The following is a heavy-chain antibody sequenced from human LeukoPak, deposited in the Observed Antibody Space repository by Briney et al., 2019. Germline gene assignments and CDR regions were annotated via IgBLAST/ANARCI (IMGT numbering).Heavy chain of an antibody. CDR2: IRYDGSNK. V-gene: IGHV3-30*02. Sequence: PGGSLRLSCAASGFTFNTYTMNWVRQAPGKGLEWVAFIRYDGSNKYYADSVKGRFTISRDNSKNTLYLQMNSLRTEDTAVYYCARVSQFDYWGQGTLVTVSS. CDR1: GFTFNTYT. J-gene: IGHJ4*02. CDR3: ARVSQFDY.